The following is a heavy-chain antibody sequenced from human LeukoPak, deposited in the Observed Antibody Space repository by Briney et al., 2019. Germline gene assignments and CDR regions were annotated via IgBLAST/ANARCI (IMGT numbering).Heavy chain of an antibody. CDR3: ASSPYYYGSGSPFSPYYFDY. Sequence: PSGTLSLTCAVSGGSISSSNWWSWVRQPPGKGLEWIGEIYHSGSTNYNPSLKSRVTISVDKSKNQFSLKLSSVTAADTAVYYCASSPYYYGSGSPFSPYYFDYWGQGTLVTVSS. J-gene: IGHJ4*02. CDR2: IYHSGST. D-gene: IGHD3-10*01. V-gene: IGHV4-4*02. CDR1: GGSISSSNW.